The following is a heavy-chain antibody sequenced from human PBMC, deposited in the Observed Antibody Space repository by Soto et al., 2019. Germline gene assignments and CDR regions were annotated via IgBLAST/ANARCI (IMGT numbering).Heavy chain of an antibody. Sequence: SETLSLTCVVSGDSISNAYYWGWIRQHPGKGLEWIGYIYYSGTTYYNPSLKSRVTISVDTSKNQFSLNLTSVTDADTAVYYCARGQYCSSGTCYNVFDPWGQGNLVTVSS. CDR3: ARGQYCSSGTCYNVFDP. CDR1: GDSISNAYY. D-gene: IGHD2-15*01. J-gene: IGHJ5*02. V-gene: IGHV4-31*11. CDR2: IYYSGTT.